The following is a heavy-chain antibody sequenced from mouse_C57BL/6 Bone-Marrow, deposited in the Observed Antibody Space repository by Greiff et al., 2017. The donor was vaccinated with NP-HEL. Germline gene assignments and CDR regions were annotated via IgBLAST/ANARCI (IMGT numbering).Heavy chain of an antibody. V-gene: IGHV5-4*01. J-gene: IGHJ4*01. CDR3: ARDSSITTVVAKDAMDY. D-gene: IGHD1-1*01. CDR2: ISDGGSYT. CDR1: GFTFSSYA. Sequence: EVHLVESGGGLVKPGGSLKLSCAASGFTFSSYAMSWVRQTPEKRLEWVATISDGGSYTYYPDNVKGRFTISRDNAKNNLYLQMSHLKSEDTAMYYCARDSSITTVVAKDAMDYWGQGTSVTVSS.